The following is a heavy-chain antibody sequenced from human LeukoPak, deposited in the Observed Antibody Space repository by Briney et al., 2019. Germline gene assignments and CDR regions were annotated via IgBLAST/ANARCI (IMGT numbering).Heavy chain of an antibody. CDR1: GFTFSSYS. J-gene: IGHJ5*02. Sequence: GGSLRLSCAASGFTFSSYSMNWVRQAPGKGLEGVSSISSSSSYIYYADSVKGRFTISRDNAKNSLYLQMNSLRAEDTAVYYCARARSIAARPNWFDPWGQGTLVTVSS. D-gene: IGHD6-6*01. CDR3: ARARSIAARPNWFDP. V-gene: IGHV3-21*01. CDR2: ISSSSSYI.